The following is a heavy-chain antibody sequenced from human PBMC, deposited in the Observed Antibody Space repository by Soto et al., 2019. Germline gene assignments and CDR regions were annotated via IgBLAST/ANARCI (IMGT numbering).Heavy chain of an antibody. J-gene: IGHJ6*02. Sequence: GGSLRLSCAASGFTFSSYSMNWVRQAPGKGLEWVSSISSSSSYIYYADSVKGRFTISRDNSKNTLYLQMNSLRAEDTAVYYCARDEGYSSSWYSTPTYGMDVWGQGTTVTVSS. CDR2: ISSSSSYI. CDR1: GFTFSSYS. D-gene: IGHD6-13*01. V-gene: IGHV3-21*01. CDR3: ARDEGYSSSWYSTPTYGMDV.